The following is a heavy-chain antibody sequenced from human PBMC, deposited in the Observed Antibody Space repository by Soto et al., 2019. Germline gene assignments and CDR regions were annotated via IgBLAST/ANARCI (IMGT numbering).Heavy chain of an antibody. J-gene: IGHJ5*02. D-gene: IGHD2-2*01. CDR2: ISAHNGNT. V-gene: IGHV1-18*01. CDR3: ARDQWIICSTSCYSRPWFDP. Sequence: ASVKVSCKASGYTFTSYGISWVRQAPGQGLEWMGWISAHNGNTNYARKLQGRVTMTTDTSTSTAYMELRSLRSDDTAVYYCARDQWIICSTSCYSRPWFDPWGQGTLVTVSS. CDR1: GYTFTSYG.